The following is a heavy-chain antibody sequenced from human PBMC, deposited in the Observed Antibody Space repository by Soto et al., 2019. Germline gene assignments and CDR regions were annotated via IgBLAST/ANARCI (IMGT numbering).Heavy chain of an antibody. CDR3: AVGRHKTSGSNTWFDP. CDR2: ISDTGGGT. Sequence: HPGGSLRLSCAASGVNFSSYAMNWVRQAPGKGLEWVSTISDTGGGTFYAGSVKGRFTISRDNSKNTLYLQMHSLRADDSAIYFCAVGRHKTSGSNTWFDPWGRGTQVTVSS. CDR1: GVNFSSYA. V-gene: IGHV3-23*01. J-gene: IGHJ5*02. D-gene: IGHD3-22*01.